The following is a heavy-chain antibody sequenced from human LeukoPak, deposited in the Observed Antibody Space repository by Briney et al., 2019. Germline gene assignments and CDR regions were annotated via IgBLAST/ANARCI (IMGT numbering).Heavy chain of an antibody. CDR1: GYTFTGYY. D-gene: IGHD6-13*01. CDR3: ARAGSSSWYSFDY. J-gene: IGHJ4*02. Sequence: ASVKVSCKASGYTFTGYYMHWVRQAPGQGLEWMGWINPNSGDTNYAQKFQGRVTMTRDTSISTAYMELSGLRSDDTAVYSCARAGSSSWYSFDYWGQGTLVTVSS. CDR2: INPNSGDT. V-gene: IGHV1-2*02.